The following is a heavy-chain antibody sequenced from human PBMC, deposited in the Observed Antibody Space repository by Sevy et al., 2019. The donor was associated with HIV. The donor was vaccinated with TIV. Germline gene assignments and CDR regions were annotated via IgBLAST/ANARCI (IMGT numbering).Heavy chain of an antibody. CDR1: GFTFSSYV. J-gene: IGHJ4*02. D-gene: IGHD2-21*02. Sequence: GGSLRLSCAASGFTFSSYVMHWVRQAPGKGLEWVALIWYDGTIKYYADSVKGRFTISRDNSKDKLFLQMKSLTPEDTAVYYCARGGGYCGGDCYSIDYWGQGALVTVSS. V-gene: IGHV3-33*08. CDR2: IWYDGTIK. CDR3: ARGGGYCGGDCYSIDY.